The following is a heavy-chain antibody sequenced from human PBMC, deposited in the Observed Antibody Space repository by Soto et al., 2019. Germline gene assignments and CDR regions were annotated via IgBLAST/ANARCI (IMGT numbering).Heavy chain of an antibody. CDR3: ANDVTTEESVQ. Sequence: EVQLVESGGGLVQPGGSLRLSCVASGFSFSRYWMHWVRQVPGKGLVCVSRINGDGSSTSYADSVKGRFTISRDNAKNTLYLQMNSLRAEDTAVYYCANDVTTEESVQWCQGTLVTVSS. D-gene: IGHD4-17*01. V-gene: IGHV3-74*01. CDR2: INGDGSST. J-gene: IGHJ4*02. CDR1: GFSFSRYW.